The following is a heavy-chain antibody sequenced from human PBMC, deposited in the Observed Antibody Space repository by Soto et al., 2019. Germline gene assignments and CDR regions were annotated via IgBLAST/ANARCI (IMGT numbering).Heavy chain of an antibody. CDR2: INHSGST. Sequence: PSETLSLTCAVYGGSFVGYYCSCVRHPPLKWLEWIGEINHSGSTNYNPSLKSRVTISVDTSKNQFSLKLSSVTAADTAVYYCASRGYYDSSGYYRYFDYWGQGTLVTVSS. V-gene: IGHV4-34*01. D-gene: IGHD3-22*01. J-gene: IGHJ4*02. CDR3: ASRGYYDSSGYYRYFDY. CDR1: GGSFVGYY.